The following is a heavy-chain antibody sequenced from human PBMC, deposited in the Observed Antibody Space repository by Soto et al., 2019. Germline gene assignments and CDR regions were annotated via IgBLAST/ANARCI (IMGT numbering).Heavy chain of an antibody. Sequence: GGSLRLSCEVSGFIFSSYAMSWVRQAPGRGLECVSVIYAGGNTYYPDSVKGRFTISSDNSKNTLFLQMNNLRAEDTAVYYCARVTTFYDILTSSYALNYFDYWGQGTRVTVSS. CDR2: IYAGGNT. V-gene: IGHV3-53*01. CDR3: ARVTTFYDILTSSYALNYFDY. J-gene: IGHJ4*02. CDR1: GFIFSSYA. D-gene: IGHD3-9*01.